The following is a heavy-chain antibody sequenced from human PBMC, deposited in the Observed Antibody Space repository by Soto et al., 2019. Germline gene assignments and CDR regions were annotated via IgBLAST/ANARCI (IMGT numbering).Heavy chain of an antibody. J-gene: IGHJ4*02. Sequence: EVQLLESGGSLVQPGGSLRLSCAASGFTFSSYAMSWVRQGPGKGLEWVSAISDSGTNTYYADSVKGRFTISRDNSKSTLSLQMNSLRDEDTATYYCARSSSSSGPWGQGTLVSVSS. CDR3: ARSSSSSGP. CDR1: GFTFSSYA. CDR2: ISDSGTNT. D-gene: IGHD6-6*01. V-gene: IGHV3-23*01.